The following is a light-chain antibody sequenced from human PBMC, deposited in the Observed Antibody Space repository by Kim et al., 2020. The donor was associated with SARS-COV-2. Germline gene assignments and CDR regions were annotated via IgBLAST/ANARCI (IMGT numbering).Light chain of an antibody. CDR3: CSYAGSYTSLYV. V-gene: IGLV2-11*02. CDR1: SSDVGGYNC. Sequence: ATIPCNGSSSDVGGYNCVSWYQQHPGKSPKLVIYEVRKRPSGVPDRFSGSKSGNPASLTISGLQAEDEADYYCCSYAGSYTSLYVFGTGTKVTVL. CDR2: EVR. J-gene: IGLJ1*01.